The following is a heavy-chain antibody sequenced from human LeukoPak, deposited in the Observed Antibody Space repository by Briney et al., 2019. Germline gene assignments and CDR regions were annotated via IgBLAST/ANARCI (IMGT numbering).Heavy chain of an antibody. CDR3: ARDQGKWIQLWSFDY. CDR1: GYTFTGYY. D-gene: IGHD5-18*01. V-gene: IGHV1-2*04. J-gene: IGHJ4*02. Sequence: ASVTVSCKASGYTFTGYYMHWVRQAPGQGLEWMGWINPNSGGTNYAQKFHGWVTMTRDTSISTAYMELSRLRSDDTAVYYCARDQGKWIQLWSFDYWGQGTLVTVSS. CDR2: INPNSGGT.